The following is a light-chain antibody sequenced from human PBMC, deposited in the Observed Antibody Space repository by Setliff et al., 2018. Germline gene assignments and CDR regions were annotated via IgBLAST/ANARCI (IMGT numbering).Light chain of an antibody. CDR1: GSNIGAGSD. J-gene: IGLJ1*01. CDR2: GNM. Sequence: QSALTQPPSVSGAPGQRVTISCTGSGSNIGAGSDVHWYQFLPGTAPKLLIYGNMXXXSGVPXXXXXXXXXXXXSLAISGLQAEDEADYYCQSYDISLSGDVFGTGTKATVL. CDR3: QSYDISLSGDV. V-gene: IGLV1-40*01.